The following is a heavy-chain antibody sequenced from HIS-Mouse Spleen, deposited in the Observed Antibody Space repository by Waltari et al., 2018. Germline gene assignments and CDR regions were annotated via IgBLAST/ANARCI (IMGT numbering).Heavy chain of an antibody. D-gene: IGHD5-12*01. J-gene: IGHJ4*02. CDR2: ISYDGSNK. CDR1: GFPFSSYA. Sequence: QVQLVESGGGVVHPGRSLRRSWPDSGFPFSSYAMHWVRQAPGKGLEWVAVISYDGSNKYYADSVKGRFTISRDNSKNTLYLQMNSLRAEDTAVYYCARRYSGYDLGYWGQGTLVTVSS. V-gene: IGHV3-30*04. CDR3: ARRYSGYDLGY.